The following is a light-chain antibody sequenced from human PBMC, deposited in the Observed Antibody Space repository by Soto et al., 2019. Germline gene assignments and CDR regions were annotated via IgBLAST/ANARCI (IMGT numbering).Light chain of an antibody. CDR2: EGS. J-gene: IGLJ1*01. CDR3: CSYAGTSTYVFGTYV. V-gene: IGLV2-23*01. CDR1: SSDVGSYNL. Sequence: QSALTQPASVSGSPGQSITISCTGTSSDVGSYNLVSWYQQYPGKAPKLMIYEGSKRPSGVSNRFSGSKSGNTASLTISGLLAEDEADYYCCSYAGTSTYVFGTYVFGTGTKLTVL.